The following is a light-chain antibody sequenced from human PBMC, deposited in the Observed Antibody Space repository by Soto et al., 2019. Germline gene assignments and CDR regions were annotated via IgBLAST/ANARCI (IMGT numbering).Light chain of an antibody. Sequence: DIQMTQSPSTLSASEENKTTITRRGSQSISKWLAWYQRKPLKAPKLLFSEASSLESGVPSRFSGSGSGAEFTLTIGSLQPDDSATYYCQHYYSYPHTFCQGTNVDI. J-gene: IGKJ2*01. CDR3: QHYYSYPHT. CDR2: EAS. CDR1: QSISKW. V-gene: IGKV1-5*01.